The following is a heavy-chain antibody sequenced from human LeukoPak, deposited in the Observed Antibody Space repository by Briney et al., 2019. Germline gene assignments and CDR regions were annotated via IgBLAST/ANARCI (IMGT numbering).Heavy chain of an antibody. J-gene: IGHJ6*03. CDR1: GFTFSSYA. CDR2: ISYDGSNK. Sequence: GRSLRLSCAASGFTFSSYAMHWVRQAPGKGLEWVAVISYDGSNKYYADSVKGRFTISRDNSKNTLYLQMNSLRAEDTAVYYCATLNSPNPSYYYYYMDVWGKGTTVTVSS. D-gene: IGHD4-11*01. CDR3: ATLNSPNPSYYYYYMDV. V-gene: IGHV3-30*01.